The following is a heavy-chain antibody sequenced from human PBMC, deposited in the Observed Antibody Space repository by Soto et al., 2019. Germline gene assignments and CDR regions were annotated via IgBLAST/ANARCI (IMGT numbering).Heavy chain of an antibody. D-gene: IGHD1-26*01. V-gene: IGHV3-33*01. J-gene: IGHJ4*02. CDR1: GFTFSSYG. CDR2: IWYDGSNK. Sequence: GGSLRLSCAASGFTFSSYGMHWVRQAPGKGLEWVAVIWYDGSNKYYADSVKGRFTISRDNSKNTLYLQMNSLRAEDTAVYYCARDREKMYYFDYWGQGTLVTVSS. CDR3: ARDREKMYYFDY.